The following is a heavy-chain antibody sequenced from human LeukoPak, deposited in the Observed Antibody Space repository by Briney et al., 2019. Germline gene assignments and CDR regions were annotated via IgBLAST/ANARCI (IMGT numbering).Heavy chain of an antibody. CDR1: GGSITSGDYY. Sequence: TSETLSLTCTVSGGSITSGDYYWSWIRQPAGKGLEWIGRIYTSGSTNYNPSLKSRVTISVDTSNNQFSLKLSSVTAADTAVYYCARDKYYYDSSGSIRFDYWGQGTLVTVSS. CDR3: ARDKYYYDSSGSIRFDY. CDR2: IYTSGST. V-gene: IGHV4-61*02. D-gene: IGHD3-22*01. J-gene: IGHJ4*02.